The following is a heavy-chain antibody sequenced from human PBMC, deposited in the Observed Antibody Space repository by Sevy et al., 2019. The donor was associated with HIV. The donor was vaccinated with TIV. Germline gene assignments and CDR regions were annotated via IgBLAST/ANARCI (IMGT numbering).Heavy chain of an antibody. CDR3: ARDSPGYGGYSY. D-gene: IGHD1-26*01. Sequence: GGSLRLSCAASRFTFKTYWMSWVRQAPGKGLEWVGNIKEDGSAKYYAASVRGRFTISRENAKNSLYLQMSSLRVEDTAVYYCARDSPGYGGYSYWGQGTLVTVSS. V-gene: IGHV3-7*01. J-gene: IGHJ4*01. CDR1: RFTFKTYW. CDR2: IKEDGSAK.